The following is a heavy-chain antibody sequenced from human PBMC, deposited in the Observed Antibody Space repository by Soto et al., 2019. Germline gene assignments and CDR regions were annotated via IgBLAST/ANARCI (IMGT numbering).Heavy chain of an antibody. V-gene: IGHV3-15*01. CDR3: TTVCLSPYYYYGMDV. CDR2: IKSKTDGGTT. Sequence: VGSLRLSCAASGFTFSNAWMSWVRRAPGKGLEWVGRIKSKTDGGTTDYAAPVKGRFTISRDDSKNTLYLQMNSLKTEDTAVYYCTTVCLSPYYYYGMDVWGQGTTVTVSS. CDR1: GFTFSNAW. J-gene: IGHJ6*02.